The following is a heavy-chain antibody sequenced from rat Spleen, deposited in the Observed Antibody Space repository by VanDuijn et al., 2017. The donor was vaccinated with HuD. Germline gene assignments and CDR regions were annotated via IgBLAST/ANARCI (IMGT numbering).Heavy chain of an antibody. Sequence: VQLKESGPGLVQPSQTLSLTCTVSGFSLTNFGVTWVRQAPTKGLEWVATISYGDSSGHSSTYYRDSVKGRFTNSRDNAKSTLSLQMDSLRSEDTATCYCARRHYGYTDYFDYWGQGVMVTVSS. J-gene: IGHJ2*01. CDR2: ISYGDSSGHSST. V-gene: IGHV5-29*01. D-gene: IGHD1-9*01. CDR1: GFSLTNFG. CDR3: ARRHYGYTDYFDY.